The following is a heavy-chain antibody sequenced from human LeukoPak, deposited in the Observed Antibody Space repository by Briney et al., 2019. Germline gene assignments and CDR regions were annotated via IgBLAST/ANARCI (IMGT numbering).Heavy chain of an antibody. CDR1: GFTFSSSW. D-gene: IGHD3-3*01. Sequence: GGSLRLSCAASGFTFSSSWMHWVRQAPGKGLMWVSRINSDGTTTTYADSVKGRFTISRDNAKTTLYMQMNSLRAEDTAVYYCVRSLMGVDDYWGQGTLVTVSS. J-gene: IGHJ4*02. V-gene: IGHV3-74*01. CDR3: VRSLMGVDDY. CDR2: INSDGTTT.